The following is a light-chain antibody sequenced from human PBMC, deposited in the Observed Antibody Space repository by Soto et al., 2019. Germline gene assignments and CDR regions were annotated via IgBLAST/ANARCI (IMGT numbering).Light chain of an antibody. Sequence: DLQMTQSPSTLSASVGDRVTITCRVSESVGMWLAWYQQKPGKAPKLLIYDASTLESGVPSRFSGRSSDTEFALTISGLQPDDFATYYCQQFAISTTFGQGTKVDIK. J-gene: IGKJ1*01. CDR3: QQFAISTT. CDR2: DAS. CDR1: ESVGMW. V-gene: IGKV1-5*01.